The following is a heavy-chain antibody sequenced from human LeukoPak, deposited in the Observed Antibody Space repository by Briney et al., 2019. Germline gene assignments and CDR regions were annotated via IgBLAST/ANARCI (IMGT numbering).Heavy chain of an antibody. J-gene: IGHJ6*02. Sequence: PGRSLRLSCAASGFTFSSYGMHWVRQAPGKGLEWVAVISYDGSNKYYADSVKGRFTISRDNSKNTLYLQMNSLRAEDTAVYYCAKDRSSGWYRTDYHYGMDVWGQGTTVTVSS. CDR1: GFTFSSYG. CDR3: AKDRSSGWYRTDYHYGMDV. D-gene: IGHD6-19*01. CDR2: ISYDGSNK. V-gene: IGHV3-30*18.